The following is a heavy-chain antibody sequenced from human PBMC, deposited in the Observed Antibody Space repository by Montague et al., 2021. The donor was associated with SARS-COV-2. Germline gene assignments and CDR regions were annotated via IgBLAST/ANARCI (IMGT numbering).Heavy chain of an antibody. CDR1: GRSISSGSYY. J-gene: IGHJ4*02. D-gene: IGHD3-9*01. V-gene: IGHV4-61*02. CDR3: ARESLHLTGYYNDYFDY. CDR2: IYTSGRT. Sequence: LSLTHTLSGRSISSGSYYWNWIRQPAGKGLEWIGRIYTSGRTNYNPSLKSRVTISVDTSKNQFSLKLSSVTAADTAVYYCARESLHLTGYYNDYFDYWGQGTLVTVSS.